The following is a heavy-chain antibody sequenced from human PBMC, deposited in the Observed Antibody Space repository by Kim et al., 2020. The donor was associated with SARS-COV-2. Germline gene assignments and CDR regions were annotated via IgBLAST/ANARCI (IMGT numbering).Heavy chain of an antibody. CDR2: IYYSGST. V-gene: IGHV4-31*03. CDR3: ARDRGYSSSYHAFDI. J-gene: IGHJ3*02. Sequence: SETLSLTCTVSGGSISSGGYYWSWIRQHPGKGLEWIGYIYYSGSTYYNPSLKSRVTISVDTSKNQFSLKLSSVTAADTAVYYCARDRGYSSSYHAFDIWGQGTMVTVSS. D-gene: IGHD6-13*01. CDR1: GGSISSGGYY.